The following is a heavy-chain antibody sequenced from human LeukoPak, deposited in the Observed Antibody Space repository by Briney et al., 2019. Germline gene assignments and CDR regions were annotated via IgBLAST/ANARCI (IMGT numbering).Heavy chain of an antibody. J-gene: IGHJ4*02. Sequence: SETLSLTCTVSGGSITGYYWSWIRQPPGKGLEWIGYISNSGSTTYNPSLKSRVTISVDASKNQFSLRLTSVIAADTAVYYCARGRRDVATINLFDFWGQGTLVTVSS. CDR3: ARGRRDVATINLFDF. CDR1: GGSITGYY. D-gene: IGHD5-24*01. V-gene: IGHV4-59*01. CDR2: ISNSGST.